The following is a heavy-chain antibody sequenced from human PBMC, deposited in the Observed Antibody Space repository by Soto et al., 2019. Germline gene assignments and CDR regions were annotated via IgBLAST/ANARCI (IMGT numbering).Heavy chain of an antibody. J-gene: IGHJ5*02. V-gene: IGHV2-5*01. CDR3: ARRRRTTSSFDP. Sequence: QITLKESGPTLVNPTQTLTLTCTFSGFSLSTNELGVGWFRQPPGKALEWLALIYWNDDKYYSPSLNTSLTITKDTSRNQVVLTMTNVDPVDTATYYCARRRRTTSSFDPWGQGTQVTVSP. CDR1: GFSLSTNELG. CDR2: IYWNDDK.